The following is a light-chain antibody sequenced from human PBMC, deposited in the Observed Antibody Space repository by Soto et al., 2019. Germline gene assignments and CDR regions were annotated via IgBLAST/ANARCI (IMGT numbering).Light chain of an antibody. CDR3: SSYTSSSTYV. Sequence: QSALTQPPSVSGSPGQSVTISCTGTSSDVGGYNGVSWYRQPPGTAPKLMIYEVSSRPSGVPDRFSGSKSGNTASLTISGLQAEDVADYYCSSYTSSSTYVFGTGTKLTVL. CDR1: SSDVGGYNG. CDR2: EVS. J-gene: IGLJ1*01. V-gene: IGLV2-18*02.